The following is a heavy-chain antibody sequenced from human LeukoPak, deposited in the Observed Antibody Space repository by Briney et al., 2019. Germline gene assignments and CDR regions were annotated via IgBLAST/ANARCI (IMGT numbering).Heavy chain of an antibody. J-gene: IGHJ4*02. Sequence: GGSLRLSCAASGFTFSIYSMNWVRQAPGKGLEWVSRINSDGSSTSYADSVKGRFTISRDNAKNTLYLQMNSLRAEDTAVYYCARGYYGSGSYYNYLFDYWGQGTLVTVSS. CDR2: INSDGSST. V-gene: IGHV3-74*01. D-gene: IGHD3-10*01. CDR1: GFTFSIYS. CDR3: ARGYYGSGSYYNYLFDY.